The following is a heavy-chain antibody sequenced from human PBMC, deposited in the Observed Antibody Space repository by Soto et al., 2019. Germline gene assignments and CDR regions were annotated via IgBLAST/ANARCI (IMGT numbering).Heavy chain of an antibody. CDR3: TGITWFRGMDV. CDR1: GDSVSSNSAG. V-gene: IGHV6-1*01. Sequence: SETLSLTCVITGDSVSSNSAGWNWIRQSPSRGLEWLGRTYYKSKWNNDYALSVKSRITINPDTSKNQFSLHLYSVTPEDTAVYYCTGITWFRGMDVWGQGTPVTVSS. J-gene: IGHJ6*02. D-gene: IGHD3-10*01. CDR2: TYYKSKWNN.